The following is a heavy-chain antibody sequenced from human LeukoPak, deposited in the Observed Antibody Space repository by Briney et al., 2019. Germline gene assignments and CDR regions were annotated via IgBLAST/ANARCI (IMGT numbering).Heavy chain of an antibody. CDR3: ARGQIRYLLRDAFDI. V-gene: IGHV3-23*01. CDR2: ISGSGGTT. Sequence: SGGSLRLSCAASGFTFSSYAMSWVRQAPGKGLEWVSAISGSGGTTYYADSVKGRFTISRDNSKNTLFLQMNSLRAEDTAVYYCARGQIRYLLRDAFDIWGQGTMVTVSS. CDR1: GFTFSSYA. J-gene: IGHJ3*02. D-gene: IGHD3-3*01.